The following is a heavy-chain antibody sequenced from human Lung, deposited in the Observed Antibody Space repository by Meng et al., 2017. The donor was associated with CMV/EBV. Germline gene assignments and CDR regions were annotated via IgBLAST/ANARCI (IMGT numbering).Heavy chain of an antibody. Sequence: GPXLVXPTQTLTLTCTFSGFSLSISRLAVGWIRQPPGKALECLGIIYWNDDKRYSSSLKSRLTITKDTSKNQVVLTMTNMDPADTATYYCAHARYSSFYYFNYWGQGTLVXVSS. CDR3: AHARYSSFYYFNY. V-gene: IGHV2-5*01. D-gene: IGHD6-13*01. CDR1: GFSLSISRLA. J-gene: IGHJ4*02. CDR2: IYWNDDK.